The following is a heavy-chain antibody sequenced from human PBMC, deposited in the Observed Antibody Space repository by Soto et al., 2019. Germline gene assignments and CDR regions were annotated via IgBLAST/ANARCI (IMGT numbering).Heavy chain of an antibody. Sequence: PSQTLSLTGAICGDSGSSNSSSCNWSRQSPSRGLEWLGRTYYRSTWYNDYAVSVKSRITINPDTSKNQFSLQLNSLNVEDTAVYYCAKDFYGRASFDSWGQGTPVTVSS. J-gene: IGHJ4*02. CDR3: AKDFYGRASFDS. V-gene: IGHV6-1*01. CDR2: TYYRSTWYN. D-gene: IGHD3-10*01. CDR1: GDSGSSNSSS.